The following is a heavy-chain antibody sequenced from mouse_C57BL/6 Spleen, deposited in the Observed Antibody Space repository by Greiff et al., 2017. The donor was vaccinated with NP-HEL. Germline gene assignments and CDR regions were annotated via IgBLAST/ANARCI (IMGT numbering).Heavy chain of an antibody. J-gene: IGHJ1*03. CDR1: GYSFTDYN. Sequence: VQLQQSGPELVKPGASVKISCKASGYSFTDYNLNWVKQSNGKSLEWIGVINPNYGTTSYNQKFNVKATLTVDQSSSTAYMQLNILTSEDSAVYYCAKIYYGNRYWYFDVWGTGTTVTVSS. V-gene: IGHV1-39*01. D-gene: IGHD2-1*01. CDR2: INPNYGTT. CDR3: AKIYYGNRYWYFDV.